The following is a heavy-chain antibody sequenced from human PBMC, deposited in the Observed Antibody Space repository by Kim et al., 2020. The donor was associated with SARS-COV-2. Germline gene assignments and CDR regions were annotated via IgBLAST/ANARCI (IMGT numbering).Heavy chain of an antibody. J-gene: IGHJ4*02. D-gene: IGHD2-15*01. V-gene: IGHV4-59*13. Sequence: SETLSLTCTVSGGSISSYYWSWIRQPPGKGLEWIGYIYYSGSTNYNPSLKSRVTISVDTSKNQFSLKLSSVTAADTAVYYCARGPTVVAATIDYWGQGTLVTVSS. CDR1: GGSISSYY. CDR3: ARGPTVVAATIDY. CDR2: IYYSGST.